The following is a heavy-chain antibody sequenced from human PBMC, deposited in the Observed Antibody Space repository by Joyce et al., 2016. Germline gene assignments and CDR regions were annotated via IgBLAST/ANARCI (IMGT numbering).Heavy chain of an antibody. V-gene: IGHV2-5*01. CDR3: AHSLRVLRFLEWTPYFDY. J-gene: IGHJ4*02. D-gene: IGHD3-3*01. Sequence: QITLRESGPTLVKPTQTLTLTCTFSGFSFTTSGEGVGWIRQPPGKALEWLALLYWNNDKVFSPSLKSRLTIPKDTSKNRVVLTLANVDPVDTATYYCAHSLRVLRFLEWTPYFDYWGQGTLVTVAS. CDR2: LYWNNDK. CDR1: GFSFTTSGEG.